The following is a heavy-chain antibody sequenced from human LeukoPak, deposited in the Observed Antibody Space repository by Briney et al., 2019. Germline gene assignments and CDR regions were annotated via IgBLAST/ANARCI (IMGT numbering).Heavy chain of an antibody. Sequence: ASVKVSCKASGYTFTSYAMNWVRQAPGQGLEWMGIINPSGGSTSYAQKFQGRVTMTRDMSTSTVYMELSSLRSEDTAVYYCARDPRIQLWKPLDYWGQGTLVTVSS. CDR3: ARDPRIQLWKPLDY. CDR2: INPSGGST. V-gene: IGHV1-46*01. CDR1: GYTFTSYA. J-gene: IGHJ4*02. D-gene: IGHD5-18*01.